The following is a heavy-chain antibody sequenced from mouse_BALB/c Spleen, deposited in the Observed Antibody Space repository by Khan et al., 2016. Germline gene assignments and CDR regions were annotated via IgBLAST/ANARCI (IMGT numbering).Heavy chain of an antibody. CDR1: GYSFTSYY. J-gene: IGHJ4*01. V-gene: IGHV1S135*01. Sequence: VQLQQSGPEMMKPGASVKISCKASGYSFTSYYMQWVKQSQGKSLEWIGYIDPFNGGTSYNQKFKGKATLTVDKSSSTAYMHLSSLTSEDSAVYYCASSTQSFSALDYSGQATSVTVSS. D-gene: IGHD1-1*01. CDR3: ASSTQSFSALDY. CDR2: IDPFNGGT.